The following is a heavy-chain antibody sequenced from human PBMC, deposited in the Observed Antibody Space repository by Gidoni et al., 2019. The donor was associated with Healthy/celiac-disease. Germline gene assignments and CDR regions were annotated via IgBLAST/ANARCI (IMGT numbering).Heavy chain of an antibody. CDR2: NYYSGST. CDR3: ARSTTGTTGSFDY. Sequence: QLQLQESGPGLVKPSETLSLTCTVSGGSISSSSYSWGWIRQPPGKGLEWIGSNYYSGSTYDNPSLKSRVTISVDTSKSQFSLKLSSGTAADTAVYYCARSTTGTTGSFDYWGQGTLVTVSS. CDR1: GGSISSSSYS. J-gene: IGHJ4*02. V-gene: IGHV4-39*01. D-gene: IGHD1-1*01.